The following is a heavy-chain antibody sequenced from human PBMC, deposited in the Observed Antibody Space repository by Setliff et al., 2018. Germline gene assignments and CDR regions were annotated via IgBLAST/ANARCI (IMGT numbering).Heavy chain of an antibody. Sequence: VASVKVSCKASGYTFTSYDINWARQATGQGLEWMGWMNPNSGNTGYAQKFQGRVTMTRNTSISTAYMELSSLRSEDTAVYYCATLIKYSSSWPHDAFDIWGQGTMVTVSS. CDR3: ATLIKYSSSWPHDAFDI. V-gene: IGHV1-8*01. CDR2: MNPNSGNT. J-gene: IGHJ3*02. CDR1: GYTFTSYD. D-gene: IGHD6-13*01.